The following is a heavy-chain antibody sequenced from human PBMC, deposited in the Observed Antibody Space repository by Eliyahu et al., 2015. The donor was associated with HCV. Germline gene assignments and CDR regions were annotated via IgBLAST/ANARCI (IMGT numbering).Heavy chain of an antibody. CDR2: IYSGGTA. CDR1: GFTVSSNY. D-gene: IGHD2-21*02. J-gene: IGHJ3*02. Sequence: EVQLVESGGGLIQPGGSLRLSCAXSGFTVSSNYMSXVRQAPGXGLEWVSVIYSGGTAYYADSVXGRFTISRDNSKNRLHLQMNSLRAEDTAVYYCARDRMTARDALNIWGQGTMVTVSS. CDR3: ARDRMTARDALNI. V-gene: IGHV3-53*01.